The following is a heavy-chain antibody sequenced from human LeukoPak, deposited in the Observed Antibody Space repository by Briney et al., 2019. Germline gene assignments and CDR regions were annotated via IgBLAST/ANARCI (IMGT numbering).Heavy chain of an antibody. Sequence: ASVKVSCKASGYTFTSYGISWVRQAPGQGLEWMGWISAYNGNTNYAQKPQGRVTMTTDTSTSTAYMELRSLRSDDTAVYYCARDSDALDYYDSSGPDYWGQGTLVTVSS. J-gene: IGHJ4*02. CDR3: ARDSDALDYYDSSGPDY. CDR2: ISAYNGNT. D-gene: IGHD3-22*01. CDR1: GYTFTSYG. V-gene: IGHV1-18*01.